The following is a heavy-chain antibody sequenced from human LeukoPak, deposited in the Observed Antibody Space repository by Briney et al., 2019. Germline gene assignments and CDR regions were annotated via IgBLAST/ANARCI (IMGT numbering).Heavy chain of an antibody. CDR2: IYYSGST. CDR1: GGSISSSSYY. J-gene: IGHJ5*02. Sequence: SETLSLTCTVSGGSISSSSYYWGWIRQPPGKGLEWIRSIYYSGSTYYNPSLKSRVTISVDTSKNQFSLKLSSVTAADTAVYYCARQSIAAAGTISGFDPWGQGTLVTVSS. CDR3: ARQSIAAAGTISGFDP. D-gene: IGHD6-13*01. V-gene: IGHV4-39*01.